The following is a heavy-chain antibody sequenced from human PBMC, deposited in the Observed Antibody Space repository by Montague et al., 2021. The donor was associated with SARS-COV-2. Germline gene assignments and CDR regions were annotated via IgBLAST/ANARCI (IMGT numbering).Heavy chain of an antibody. CDR3: ARGRQHFNMIVVVMTGGEYYFDX. J-gene: IGHJ4*02. Sequence: SETLSLTCAVYGGSITDYYWSWIRQSPGKGLEWIGEINHRGTSNYNPSLTSRVPISVDTSKYKFSLYLGSVTAADTAVYYCARGRQHFNMIVVVMTGGEYYFDXWGQGTLVTVSS. CDR2: INHRGTS. V-gene: IGHV4-34*01. D-gene: IGHD3-22*01. CDR1: GGSITDYY.